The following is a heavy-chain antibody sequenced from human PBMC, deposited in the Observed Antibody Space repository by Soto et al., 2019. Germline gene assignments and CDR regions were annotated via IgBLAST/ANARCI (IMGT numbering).Heavy chain of an antibody. CDR1: GFTFTTYS. CDR3: ARDLFGYSPCAFDI. J-gene: IGHJ3*02. V-gene: IGHV3-21*01. CDR2: ISISSTYI. D-gene: IGHD5-12*01. Sequence: PGGSLRLSCAASGFTFTTYSMNWVRQAPGKGLEWVSSISISSTYIYYADSVQGRFTISRDNAKNSLYLQMNSLRAEDTAVYYFARDLFGYSPCAFDIWGQRAMVTGSS.